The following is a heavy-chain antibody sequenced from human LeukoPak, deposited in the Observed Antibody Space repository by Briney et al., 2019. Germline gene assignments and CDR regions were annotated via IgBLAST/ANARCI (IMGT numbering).Heavy chain of an antibody. CDR3: ATIQLEPPLGYFDY. CDR1: GFTFSSYS. J-gene: IGHJ4*02. CDR2: ISSSSSYI. D-gene: IGHD1-1*01. Sequence: GGSLRLSCAASGFTFSSYSMNWVRQAPGKGLEWVSSISSSSSYIYYADSVKGRFTISRDNAKNSLYLQMNSLRAEDTAVYYCATIQLEPPLGYFDYWGQGTLVTVSS. V-gene: IGHV3-21*01.